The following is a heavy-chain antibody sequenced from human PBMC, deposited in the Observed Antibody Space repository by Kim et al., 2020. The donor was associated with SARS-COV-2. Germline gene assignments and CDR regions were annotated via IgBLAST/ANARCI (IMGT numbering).Heavy chain of an antibody. CDR1: GFTFSSSW. J-gene: IGHJ5*02. CDR3: VKGGWFGLS. Sequence: GGSLRLSCAASGFTFSSSWMTWVRQAPGKGLEWVVNIRHDESEKNYVDSSKGRFSISRDNAKNSLYLQMNSLRAEDTAVYYCVKGGWFGLSWGQGILVTVSS. V-gene: IGHV3-7*01. CDR2: IRHDESEK. D-gene: IGHD3-10*01.